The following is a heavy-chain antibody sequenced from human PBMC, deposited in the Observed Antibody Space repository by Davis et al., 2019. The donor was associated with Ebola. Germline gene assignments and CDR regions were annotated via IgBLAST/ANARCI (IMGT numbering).Heavy chain of an antibody. Sequence: AASVKVSCKASGYTFTGYGISWVRQAPGQGLEWMGWISAYDGKTNYAQKLQGRVTMTTDTSTNTVYMELRSLRSDDSAVYYCARLGDEVVLMNAPDYWGQGTLVTVSS. J-gene: IGHJ4*02. D-gene: IGHD5-24*01. CDR2: ISAYDGKT. CDR1: GYTFTGYG. V-gene: IGHV1-18*04. CDR3: ARLGDEVVLMNAPDY.